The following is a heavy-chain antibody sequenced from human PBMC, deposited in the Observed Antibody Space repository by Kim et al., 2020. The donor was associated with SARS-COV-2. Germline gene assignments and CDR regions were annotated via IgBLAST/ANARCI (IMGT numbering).Heavy chain of an antibody. CDR2: IKNDGSNT. V-gene: IGHV3-74*01. D-gene: IGHD6-25*01. J-gene: IGHJ5*02. CDR1: GFTFSSYW. Sequence: GGSLRLSCAASGFTFSSYWMHWVRQGPGKGLEWVSGIKNDGSNTYYADSVKGRFSISRDNAKNTLYLQMNRLRVEDTAVYYCARAGYYSDNVWFDPWGQGTLVTVSS. CDR3: ARAGYYSDNVWFDP.